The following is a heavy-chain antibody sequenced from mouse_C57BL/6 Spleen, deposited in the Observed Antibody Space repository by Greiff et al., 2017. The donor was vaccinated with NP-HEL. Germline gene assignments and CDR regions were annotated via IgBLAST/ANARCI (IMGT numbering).Heavy chain of an antibody. J-gene: IGHJ1*03. CDR1: GFTFSSYG. V-gene: IGHV5-6*01. D-gene: IGHD1-1*01. CDR2: ISSGGSYT. Sequence: EVQLVESGGDLVKPGGSLKLSCAASGFTFSSYGMSWVRQTPDKRLEWVATISSGGSYTYYPDSVKGRFTISRDNAKNTLYLQMSSLKSEDTAMYYCARQGGSYGYFDVWGTGTTVTVSS. CDR3: ARQGGSYGYFDV.